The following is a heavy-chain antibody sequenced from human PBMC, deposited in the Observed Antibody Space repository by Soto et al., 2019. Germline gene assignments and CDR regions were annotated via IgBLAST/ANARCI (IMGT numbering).Heavy chain of an antibody. CDR2: VFHNGDT. CDR3: TRLIYDSRLNYFYFDL. V-gene: IGHV4-4*02. Sequence: QVHLQESGPGLVRPSGTLSLTCVVSGGSISGRNWWSWVRQAPGRGLEWIGEVFHNGDTTYSPSLRSRVSISVEKSKNQLSLNLKSVTAADTAVYYCTRLIYDSRLNYFYFDLWGQGALVTVSS. J-gene: IGHJ4*02. D-gene: IGHD3-22*01. CDR1: GGSISGRNW.